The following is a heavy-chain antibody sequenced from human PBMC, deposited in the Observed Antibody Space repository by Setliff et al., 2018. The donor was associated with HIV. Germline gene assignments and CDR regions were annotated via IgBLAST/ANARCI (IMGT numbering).Heavy chain of an antibody. V-gene: IGHV1-18*01. J-gene: IGHJ4*02. Sequence: ASVKVSCKASGYTFITCGISRVRQAPGQGLEWMGWISAYNGNTDYAQNLQDRVTMTTDTSTSTAYMELRSLRSDDTAVYYCSRVPGDYGANPIDFWGQGTLVTVSS. D-gene: IGHD4-17*01. CDR1: GYTFITCG. CDR2: ISAYNGNT. CDR3: SRVPGDYGANPIDF.